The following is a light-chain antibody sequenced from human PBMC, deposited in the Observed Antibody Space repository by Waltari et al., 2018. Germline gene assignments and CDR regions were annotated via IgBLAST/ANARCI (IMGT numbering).Light chain of an antibody. V-gene: IGLV4-69*01. CDR1: SGHSSYA. J-gene: IGLJ2*01. Sequence: QLVLTQSPSASASLGASVKLTCTLSSGHSSYATAWHQQQPEKGPRYLMKLNSDGSHSKGDGIPDLFSGSSSGAERYLTISSLQSEDEADYYCQTWGTGIHVVFGGGTKLTVL. CDR2: LNSDGSH. CDR3: QTWGTGIHVV.